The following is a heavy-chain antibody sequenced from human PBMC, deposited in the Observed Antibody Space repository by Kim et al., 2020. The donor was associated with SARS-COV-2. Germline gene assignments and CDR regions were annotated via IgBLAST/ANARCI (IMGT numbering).Heavy chain of an antibody. D-gene: IGHD1-26*01. J-gene: IGHJ6*02. CDR3: ARHFSGDYYWDYYYYGMDV. CDR1: GGSISPYY. Sequence: SETLSLTCTVSGGSISPYYWSWIRQPPGKGLEWIGYIFFTGSTTYNPSLKTRVTMSVDTSTNQFSLRLISVTAADTAVYYCARHFSGDYYWDYYYYGMDVWGQGTAVTVS. V-gene: IGHV4-59*08. CDR2: IFFTGST.